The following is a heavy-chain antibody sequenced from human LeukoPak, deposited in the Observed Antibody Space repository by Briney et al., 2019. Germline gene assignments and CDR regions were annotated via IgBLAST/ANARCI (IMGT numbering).Heavy chain of an antibody. J-gene: IGHJ3*02. CDR2: IYYSGST. Sequence: SETLSLTCTVSGGSISSYYWSWIRQPPGKGLEWIGYIYYSGSTNYNPSLKSRVTISVDTSKNQFSLKLSSVTAADTAVYYCARYRATSTIFGFDIWGQGTMVTVSS. CDR3: ARYRATSTIFGFDI. V-gene: IGHV4-59*12. CDR1: GGSISSYY. D-gene: IGHD3-3*01.